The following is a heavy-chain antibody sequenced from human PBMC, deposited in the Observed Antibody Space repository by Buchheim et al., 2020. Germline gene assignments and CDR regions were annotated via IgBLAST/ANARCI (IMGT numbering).Heavy chain of an antibody. CDR2: IYDSVST. V-gene: IGHV4-4*08. CDR3: ARSETSLRFDP. CDR1: GGSISGYY. J-gene: IGHJ5*02. Sequence: QVQLQESGPGLVKPSETLSLTCTVSGGSISGYYLSWIRQSPGKGLEWLGYIYDSVSTNYNPFLEGRVSIFFYKAKNQCFLMGTSVTAADTAVYYCARSETSLRFDPWGPGTL.